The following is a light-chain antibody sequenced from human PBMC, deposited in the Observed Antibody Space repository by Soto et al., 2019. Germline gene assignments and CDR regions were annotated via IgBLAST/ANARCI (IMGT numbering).Light chain of an antibody. CDR1: SSNIGAGYD. Sequence: QSVLTQPPSVSGAPGQRVTISCTGSSSNIGAGYDVHWYQQLPGTAHKLLIYGNSNRPSGVPDRFSGSKSGTSASLAITGLQAEDEADYSCQSYDSSLSGWVLGGGTKLTVL. V-gene: IGLV1-40*01. CDR3: QSYDSSLSGWV. J-gene: IGLJ3*02. CDR2: GNS.